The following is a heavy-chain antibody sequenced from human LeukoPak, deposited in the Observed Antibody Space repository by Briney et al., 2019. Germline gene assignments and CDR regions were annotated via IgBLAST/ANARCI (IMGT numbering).Heavy chain of an antibody. J-gene: IGHJ3*02. V-gene: IGHV3-53*01. CDR1: GFTVSSNC. CDR3: ARAYSSGWNDAFDI. Sequence: PGGSLRLSCAASGFTVSSNCMSWVRQAPGKGLEWVSVIYSGGSTYYADSVKGRFTISRDNSKNTLYLQMNSLRAEDTAVYYCARAYSSGWNDAFDIWGQGTMVTVSS. D-gene: IGHD6-19*01. CDR2: IYSGGST.